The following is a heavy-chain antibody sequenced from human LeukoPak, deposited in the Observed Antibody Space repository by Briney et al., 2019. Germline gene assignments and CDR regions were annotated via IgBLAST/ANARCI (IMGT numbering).Heavy chain of an antibody. Sequence: PSETLSLTCAVSVGSFSSGNRWTWVRQSPGKGLEWIGEIYHNGTLNYNPSLKSRVTISADSFKNHFSLKLTSVTAADTAVYYCAAAPILRGEGGEHYKYGMDVWGQGTTVIVSS. CDR3: AAAPILRGEGGEHYKYGMDV. D-gene: IGHD2-2*02. V-gene: IGHV4-4*02. J-gene: IGHJ6*02. CDR2: IYHNGTL. CDR1: VGSFSSGNR.